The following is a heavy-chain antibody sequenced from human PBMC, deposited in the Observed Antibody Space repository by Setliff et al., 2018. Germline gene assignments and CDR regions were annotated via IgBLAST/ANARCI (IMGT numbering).Heavy chain of an antibody. Sequence: ASVKVSCKASGYSFVRFYMRWVRQAPGQGLEWMGIVNTGGGSASYAQKFQGRVAMTSDTSANSVYMELNNLTSDDSATYYSARGGMAAAGRKGVFEHWGQGTLVTVSS. D-gene: IGHD6-13*01. J-gene: IGHJ4*02. CDR1: GYSFVRFY. CDR3: ARGGMAAAGRKGVFEH. CDR2: VNTGGGSA. V-gene: IGHV1-46*01.